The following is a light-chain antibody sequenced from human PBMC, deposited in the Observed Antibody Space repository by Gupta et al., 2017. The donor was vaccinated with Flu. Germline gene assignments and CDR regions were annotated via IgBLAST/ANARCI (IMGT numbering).Light chain of an antibody. CDR2: DAS. CDR3: QQRSNWPPWT. CDR1: QSVSSY. Sequence: DIVLTHSPAPLSFSPGERATLSCRASQSVSSYLAWYQQKPGQAPRLLIYDASNRATGIPARFSGSGSGTDFTLTISSLEPEDFAVYYCQQRSNWPPWTFGQGTKVEIK. V-gene: IGKV3-11*01. J-gene: IGKJ1*01.